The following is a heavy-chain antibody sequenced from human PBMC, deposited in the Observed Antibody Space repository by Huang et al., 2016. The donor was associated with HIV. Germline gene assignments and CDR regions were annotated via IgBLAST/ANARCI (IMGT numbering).Heavy chain of an antibody. D-gene: IGHD3-22*01. V-gene: IGHV1-69*12. CDR1: GGTFSNSG. CDR3: ARQLYDSTGYLLGARLLD. J-gene: IGHJ4*02. CDR2: IIPVFGTT. Sequence: QVQLVQSGAEVKKPGSTVKVSCKASGGTFSNSGISWVRQAPGQGLEWMGGIIPVFGTTTYGQKFQGRVTVTADESTSTAYMELNSLRSEDTAVYYCARQLYDSTGYLLGARLLDWGQGTLVTVSS.